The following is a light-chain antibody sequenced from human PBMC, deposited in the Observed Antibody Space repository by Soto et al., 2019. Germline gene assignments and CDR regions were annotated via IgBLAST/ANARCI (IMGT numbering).Light chain of an antibody. Sequence: DIQMTQSPSSLSASLGDRVTITCRASQSISSYLNCYQQKPGKAPKLLIYGASSSQSGVPPRFSGSGSGTDYTLTISSLQPEDFATYYCQQSLSSLQTFGQGTKVDIK. J-gene: IGKJ1*01. CDR1: QSISSY. CDR2: GAS. V-gene: IGKV1-39*01. CDR3: QQSLSSLQT.